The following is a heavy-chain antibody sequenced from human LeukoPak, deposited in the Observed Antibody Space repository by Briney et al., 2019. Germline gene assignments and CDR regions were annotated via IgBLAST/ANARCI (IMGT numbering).Heavy chain of an antibody. Sequence: GASVKVSCKASGYTFTSYGISWVRQAPGQGLEWMGWISAYNGNTNYAQKLQGRVTMTTDTSTSTAYMELRSLRSDDTAVYYCARDSPADWFGDHAFDIWGQGTMVTVSS. CDR1: GYTFTSYG. CDR3: ARDSPADWFGDHAFDI. J-gene: IGHJ3*02. D-gene: IGHD3-10*01. V-gene: IGHV1-18*01. CDR2: ISAYNGNT.